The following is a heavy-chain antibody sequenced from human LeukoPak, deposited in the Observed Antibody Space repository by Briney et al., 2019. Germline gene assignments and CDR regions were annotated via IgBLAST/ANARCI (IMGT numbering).Heavy chain of an antibody. CDR3: AKDPAYCGGDCPAPYYFDY. CDR1: GYIFTSYG. Sequence: ASVKVSCKASGYIFTSYGISWVRQAPGQGLEWMGWISAYNGNTNYAQKLQGRVTMTTDTSTSTAYMELRSLRSDDTTVYYCAKDPAYCGGDCPAPYYFDYWGQGTLVTVSS. V-gene: IGHV1-18*01. D-gene: IGHD2-21*02. CDR2: ISAYNGNT. J-gene: IGHJ4*02.